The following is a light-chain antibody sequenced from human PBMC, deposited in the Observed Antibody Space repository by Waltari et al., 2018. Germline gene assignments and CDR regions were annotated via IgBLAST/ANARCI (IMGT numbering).Light chain of an antibody. CDR2: DVS. CDR1: SSDVGGYNF. CDR3: SSYTSSSTSRYV. V-gene: IGLV2-14*01. Sequence: QPALTQPAPVSGSPGQSIPIPCTGTSSDVGGYNFVPWYQQHPGKAPKLMIYDVSNRPSGVSNRFSGSKSGNTASLTISGLQAEDEADYYCSSYTSSSTSRYVFGAGTKVTVL. J-gene: IGLJ1*01.